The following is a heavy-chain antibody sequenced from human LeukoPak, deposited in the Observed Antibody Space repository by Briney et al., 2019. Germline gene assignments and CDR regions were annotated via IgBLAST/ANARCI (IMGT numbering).Heavy chain of an antibody. Sequence: ASVKVSCKASGYTFTSYDINWVRQAPGQGLEWMGWINPNSGGTNYAQKFQGRVTMTRDTSISTAYMELSRLRSDDTAVYYCARPTVTTIGGFVYWGQGTLVTVSS. CDR1: GYTFTSYD. D-gene: IGHD4-11*01. CDR2: INPNSGGT. CDR3: ARPTVTTIGGFVY. V-gene: IGHV1-2*02. J-gene: IGHJ4*02.